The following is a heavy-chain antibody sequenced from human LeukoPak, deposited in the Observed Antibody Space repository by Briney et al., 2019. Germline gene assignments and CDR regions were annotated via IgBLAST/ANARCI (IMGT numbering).Heavy chain of an antibody. CDR3: ARVDGSPDY. CDR1: GYTFTNYY. CDR2: MNPKGGNT. Sequence: ASVKVSCKASGYTFTNYYVHWVRQAPGQGLEWMGWMNPKGGNTGHAQKFQGRVTITRDTSISTVYMELSSLRSEDTAVYFCARVDGSPDYWGQGTLVTVSS. D-gene: IGHD2-15*01. V-gene: IGHV1-8*03. J-gene: IGHJ4*02.